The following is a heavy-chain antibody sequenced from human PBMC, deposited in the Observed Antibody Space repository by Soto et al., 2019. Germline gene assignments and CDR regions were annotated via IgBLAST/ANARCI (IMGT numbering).Heavy chain of an antibody. V-gene: IGHV3-48*01. Sequence: GGSLRLSCAASGFTFSSYSMNWVRQAPGKGLEWVSYISSSRSSIYYADSVKGRFTISRDNAKNSLYLQMNSLRAEDTAVYYCAREYCSSNSCLNWFDPWGQGTLVTVSS. CDR3: AREYCSSNSCLNWFDP. J-gene: IGHJ5*02. CDR1: GFTFSSYS. CDR2: ISSSRSSI. D-gene: IGHD2-2*01.